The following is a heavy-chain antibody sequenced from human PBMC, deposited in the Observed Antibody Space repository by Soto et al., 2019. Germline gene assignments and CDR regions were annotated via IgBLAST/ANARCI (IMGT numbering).Heavy chain of an antibody. CDR3: ASTVIAVAGSGYFDY. D-gene: IGHD6-19*01. CDR1: GGSISSYY. CDR2: IYYSGST. V-gene: IGHV4-59*01. J-gene: IGHJ4*02. Sequence: QGQLQESGPGLLKPSETLSLTCTVSGGSISSYYWSWIRQPPGKGLEWIGYIYYSGSTNYNPSLKRLVTISVDTSKNQFSLMLCSVTAADTAVYYCASTVIAVAGSGYFDYWGQGTLVTVSS.